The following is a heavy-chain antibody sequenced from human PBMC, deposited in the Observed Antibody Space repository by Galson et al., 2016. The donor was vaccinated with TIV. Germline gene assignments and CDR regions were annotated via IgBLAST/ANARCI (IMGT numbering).Heavy chain of an antibody. CDR1: GFHFSTYW. J-gene: IGHJ6*02. D-gene: IGHD2-15*01. CDR2: INGDGSDR. V-gene: IGHV3-74*01. CDR3: ARALDYFQSSAYSYRSEFYYYPMDV. Sequence: SLRLSCAASGFHFSTYWMHWVRQVPGKGLLWVARINGDGSDRDYAESVEGRLTISRDNARNTLYLQLNRLRAEDTALYFCARALDYFQSSAYSYRSEFYYYPMDVWGQGTTVTVSS.